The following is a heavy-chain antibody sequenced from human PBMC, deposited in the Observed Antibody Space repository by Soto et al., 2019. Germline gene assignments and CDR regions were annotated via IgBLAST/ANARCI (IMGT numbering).Heavy chain of an antibody. CDR3: TTATITSQAHYYYYGMDV. D-gene: IGHD3-3*01. V-gene: IGHV3-15*01. J-gene: IGHJ6*02. Sequence: GGSLRLSCAASGFTFSNAWMSWVRQAPGKGLEWVGRIKSKTDGGTTDYAAPVKGRFTISRGDSKNTLYLQMNSLKTEDTAVYYCTTATITSQAHYYYYGMDVWGQGTTVTVSS. CDR2: IKSKTDGGTT. CDR1: GFTFSNAW.